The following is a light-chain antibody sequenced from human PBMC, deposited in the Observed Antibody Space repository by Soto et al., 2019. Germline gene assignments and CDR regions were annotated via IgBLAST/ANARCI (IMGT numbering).Light chain of an antibody. CDR3: QQYSTLPHT. CDR2: GIS. V-gene: IGKV3-20*01. J-gene: IGKJ2*01. Sequence: ESVLTQSPGTLSLSPGERATLSCRASQSVSNRYFAWYQQKPGQAPRLLIYGISSRATGIPDRFSGSGSGTDFTLTISRLGPEDFVVYYCQQYSTLPHTFGQGTKLEVK. CDR1: QSVSNRY.